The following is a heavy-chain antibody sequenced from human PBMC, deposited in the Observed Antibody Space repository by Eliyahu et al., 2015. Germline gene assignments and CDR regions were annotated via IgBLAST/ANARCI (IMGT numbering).Heavy chain of an antibody. D-gene: IGHD4-23*01. V-gene: IGHV3-21*01. CDR3: TTGVPTVGLGLGLFDC. CDR2: ISSSSSYI. J-gene: IGHJ4*02. CDR1: GFTFXXYS. Sequence: EVQLVESGGGLVKPGGSXRXSCXASGFTFXXYSMXWVRXAPGKGLAWVASISSSSSYIYYADSVKGRFTASRDNAKNSLYLQMNSLRAEDTAVYYCTTGVPTVGLGLGLFDCWGQGTLVTVSS.